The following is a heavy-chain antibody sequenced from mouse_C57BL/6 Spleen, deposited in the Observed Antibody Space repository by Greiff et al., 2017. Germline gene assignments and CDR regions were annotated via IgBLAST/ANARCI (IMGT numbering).Heavy chain of an antibody. Sequence: VQLQQPGAELVKPGASVKLSCKASGYTFTSYWMNWVKQRPGQGLEWIGNIKPSNGGTNYNEKFKSKATLTVDKSSSTAYMQLSSLTSENSAVYYCASPTTSYSSPDWYFDVWGTGTTVTVSS. D-gene: IGHD2-5*01. V-gene: IGHV1-53*01. CDR2: IKPSNGGT. J-gene: IGHJ1*03. CDR1: GYTFTSYW. CDR3: ASPTTSYSSPDWYFDV.